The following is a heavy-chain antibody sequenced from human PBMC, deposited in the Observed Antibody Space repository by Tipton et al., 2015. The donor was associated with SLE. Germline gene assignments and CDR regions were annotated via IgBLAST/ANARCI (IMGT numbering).Heavy chain of an antibody. J-gene: IGHJ4*02. CDR3: ARERIGAGGTIFDY. Sequence: QLVQSGAEVKKPGASVKVSCKASGYTFSNYFIHWVREVPGQGPEWMGIFNPSDGTSNPTQKFQGRVTMTGDSSTRTVSMELSSLTSDDTAVYFCARERIGAGGTIFDYWGQGTLVTV. CDR1: GYTFSNYF. V-gene: IGHV1-46*01. D-gene: IGHD6-13*01. CDR2: FNPSDGTS.